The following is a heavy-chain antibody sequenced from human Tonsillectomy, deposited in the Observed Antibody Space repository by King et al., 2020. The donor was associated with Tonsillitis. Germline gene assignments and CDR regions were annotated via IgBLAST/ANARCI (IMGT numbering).Heavy chain of an antibody. CDR1: GGSISSSSYY. J-gene: IGHJ4*02. CDR3: ARGSRLGIYYFDY. V-gene: IGHV4-39*01. CDR2: IYYSGST. D-gene: IGHD3-22*01. Sequence: QLQLQESGPGLVKPSETLSLTCTVSGGSISSSSYYWGWIRQPPGKGLEWIGSIYYSGSTYYNPSLKSRVTMSVDTSNNQFSLKLSSVTAADTAVYYCARGSRLGIYYFDYWGQGTLVTVSS.